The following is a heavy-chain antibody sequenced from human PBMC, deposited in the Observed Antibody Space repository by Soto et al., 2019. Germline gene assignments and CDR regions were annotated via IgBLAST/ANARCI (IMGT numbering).Heavy chain of an antibody. V-gene: IGHV4-30-4*01. CDR3: ARDLWVEPELYYYGMDV. CDR2: IFYSGTT. D-gene: IGHD1-1*01. CDR1: GDSISSADYY. Sequence: PSETLSLTCTVSGDSISSADYYWIWIRHTPGKGLEWIGHIFYSGTTYYNPSLKSRLTISVDTSKNHFSLRLTSVTAADTAVYYCARDLWVEPELYYYGMDVWGQGTTVTAP. J-gene: IGHJ6*02.